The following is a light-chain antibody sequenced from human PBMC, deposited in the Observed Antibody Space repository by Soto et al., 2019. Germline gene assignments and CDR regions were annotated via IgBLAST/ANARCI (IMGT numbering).Light chain of an antibody. J-gene: IGLJ3*02. CDR2: EVT. Sequence: QSVLTQPASMSGSPGQSITISCSGTSSDIGTYDFVSWYQHHPGNAPKLIISEVTNRPSGVSDRFSGSKSGIMASLTISGLQDXXXXDYYCSSYTTTGSMVMFGEGTKVTVL. CDR3: SSYTTTGSMVM. CDR1: SSDIGTYDF. V-gene: IGLV2-14*01.